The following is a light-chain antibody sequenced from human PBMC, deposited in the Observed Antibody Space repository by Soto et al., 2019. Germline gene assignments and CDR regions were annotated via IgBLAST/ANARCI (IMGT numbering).Light chain of an antibody. CDR1: QGISSY. Sequence: AIRMTKSPSSFSASTGDRVTITCRASQGISSYLAWYQQKPGKAPKLLIYAASTLQSGVPSRFSGSGSGTDFTLTISCLQSEDFATYYCQQDYSYPITFGQGTRLETK. V-gene: IGKV1-8*01. CDR2: AAS. CDR3: QQDYSYPIT. J-gene: IGKJ5*01.